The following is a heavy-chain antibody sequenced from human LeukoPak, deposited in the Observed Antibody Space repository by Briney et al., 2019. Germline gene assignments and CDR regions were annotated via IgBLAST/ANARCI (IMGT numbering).Heavy chain of an antibody. CDR1: GYTFTSYA. CDR3: ARDGQWLVGPSFDY. D-gene: IGHD6-19*01. CDR2: INTNTGNP. J-gene: IGHJ4*02. V-gene: IGHV7-4-1*02. Sequence: ASVKVSCKASGYTFTSYAMNWVRQAPGQGLEWMGWINTNTGNPTYAQGFTGRFVFSLDSSVSTAYLQISSLKAEDTAVYYCARDGQWLVGPSFDYWGQGTLVTVSS.